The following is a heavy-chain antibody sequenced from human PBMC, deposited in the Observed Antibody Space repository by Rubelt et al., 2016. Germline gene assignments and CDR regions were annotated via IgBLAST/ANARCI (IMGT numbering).Heavy chain of an antibody. V-gene: IGHV3-48*04. CDR1: GFTFSSYS. CDR2: ISSSSSTI. D-gene: IGHD6-19*01. J-gene: IGHJ4*02. Sequence: EVQLVESGGGLVQPGGSLRLSCAASGFTFSSYSMNWVRQAPGKGLEWLSYISSSSSTIYYAVSVKGRFTISRDNAKNSLYLQMNSLRAEDTAVYYCARVFSTAWGERGYWGQGTLVTVSS. CDR3: ARVFSTAWGERGY.